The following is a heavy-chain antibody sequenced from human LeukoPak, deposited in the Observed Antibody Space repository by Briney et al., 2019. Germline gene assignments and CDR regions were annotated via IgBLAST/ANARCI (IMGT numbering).Heavy chain of an antibody. J-gene: IGHJ4*02. V-gene: IGHV7-4-1*02. Sequence: AASVKVSCKASGYTFTNYAMNWVRQAPGQGLEWMGWIHPSTGNPTYAQGFTGRFVFSLDTSVSTTYLQISSLKAEDTAAYYCARAFQSLGGLSLPDYWGQGTLVTVSS. CDR1: GYTFTNYA. D-gene: IGHD3-16*02. CDR2: IHPSTGNP. CDR3: ARAFQSLGGLSLPDY.